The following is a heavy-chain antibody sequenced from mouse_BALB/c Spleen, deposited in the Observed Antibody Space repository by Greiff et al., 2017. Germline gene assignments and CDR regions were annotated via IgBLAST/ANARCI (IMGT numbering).Heavy chain of an antibody. CDR2: IFPGSGNT. V-gene: IGHV1-66*01. CDR1: GYSFTSYY. D-gene: IGHD2-3*01. Sequence: VKLVESGPELVKPGASVKISCKASGYSFTSYYIHWVKQRPGQGLEWIEWIFPGSGNTKYNEKFKGKATLTADTSSSTAYMQLSSLTSEDSAVYFCARGDGYFQFAYWGQGTLVTVSA. CDR3: ARGDGYFQFAY. J-gene: IGHJ3*01.